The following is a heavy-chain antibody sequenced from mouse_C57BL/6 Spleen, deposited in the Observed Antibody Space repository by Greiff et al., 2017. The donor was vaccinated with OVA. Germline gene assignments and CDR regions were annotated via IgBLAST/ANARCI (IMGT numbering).Heavy chain of an antibody. D-gene: IGHD1-1*01. CDR2: ISDGGSYT. CDR3: ARERSGSIDV. Sequence: EVKVVESGGGLVKPGGSLKLSCAASGFTFSSYAMSWVRQTPEKRLEWVATISDGGSYTYYPDNVKGRFTISRDNAKNNLYLQMSHLKSEDTAMYYCARERSGSIDVWGTGTTVTVSS. J-gene: IGHJ1*03. CDR1: GFTFSSYA. V-gene: IGHV5-4*01.